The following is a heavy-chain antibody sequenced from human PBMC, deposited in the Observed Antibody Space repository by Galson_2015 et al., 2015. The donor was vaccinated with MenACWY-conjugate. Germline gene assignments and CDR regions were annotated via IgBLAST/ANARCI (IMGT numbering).Heavy chain of an antibody. CDR3: ARHSGSYLAGYFDY. Sequence: QSGAEVKKPGESLKISCKASGYSFTTYWIGWVRQLPGKGLEWMGITYPRDSDTRYSPSFQGQVTMSADKSLSTAYLQWSSLKASDTAMYYCARHSGSYLAGYFDYWGQGTTVTVSS. CDR1: GYSFTTYW. D-gene: IGHD1-26*01. V-gene: IGHV5-51*01. CDR2: TYPRDSDT. J-gene: IGHJ4*03.